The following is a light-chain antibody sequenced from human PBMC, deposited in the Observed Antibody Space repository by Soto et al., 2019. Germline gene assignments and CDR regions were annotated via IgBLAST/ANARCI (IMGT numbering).Light chain of an antibody. V-gene: IGKV1-8*01. CDR1: QGISSY. J-gene: IGKJ3*01. Sequence: AIRMTQSPSSFSASTGDRVTITCRASQGISSYLAWYQQKPGKAPKLLIYAASTLQSGVPSRFSGSGSGTDFTLTIRCLQSEDFATYYCQQYYSYPETFGPGTKVDIK. CDR3: QQYYSYPET. CDR2: AAS.